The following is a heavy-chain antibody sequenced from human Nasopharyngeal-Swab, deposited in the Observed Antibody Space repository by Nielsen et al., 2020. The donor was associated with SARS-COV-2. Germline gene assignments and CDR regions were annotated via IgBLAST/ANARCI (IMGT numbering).Heavy chain of an antibody. J-gene: IGHJ6*02. V-gene: IGHV4-34*01. CDR1: GGSFSGYY. CDR3: ARGSTYYYDSSGYYYYYYGMDV. CDR2: INHSGST. D-gene: IGHD3-22*01. Sequence: SETLSLTCAVYGGSFSGYYWSWIRQPPGKGLEWIGEINHSGSTNYNPSLKSRVTISVDTSKNQFSLKLSSETAADTAVYYCARGSTYYYDSSGYYYYYYGMDVWGQGTTVTVSS.